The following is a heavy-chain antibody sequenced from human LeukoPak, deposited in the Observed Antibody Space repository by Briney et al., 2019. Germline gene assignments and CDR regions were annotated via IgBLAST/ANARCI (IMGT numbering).Heavy chain of an antibody. CDR3: ARIGQDYAFFGFYFDY. D-gene: IGHD3-3*01. Sequence: PSETLSLTCTVSGGSISSYYWSWIRQPPGKGLEWIGYIYYSGSTNYNPSLKSRVTISVDTSKNQFSLKLSSVTAADTAVYYCARIGQDYAFFGFYFDYWGQGTLVTVSS. CDR2: IYYSGST. J-gene: IGHJ4*02. V-gene: IGHV4-59*08. CDR1: GGSISSYY.